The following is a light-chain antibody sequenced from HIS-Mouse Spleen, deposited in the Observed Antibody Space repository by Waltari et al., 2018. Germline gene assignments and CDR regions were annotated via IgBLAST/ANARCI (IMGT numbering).Light chain of an antibody. J-gene: IGLJ3*02. CDR1: SSDVGGYNY. CDR3: CSDASSYTWV. CDR2: DVS. Sequence: QSALTQPRSVSGSPGQSVTISCTGTSSDVGGYNYVSWYQQHPGKAPKLMIYDVSKRPSGVPVPVSGSESGATASLSVSGLQAEAEAYYCCCSDASSYTWVFGGGTKLTVL. V-gene: IGLV2-11*01.